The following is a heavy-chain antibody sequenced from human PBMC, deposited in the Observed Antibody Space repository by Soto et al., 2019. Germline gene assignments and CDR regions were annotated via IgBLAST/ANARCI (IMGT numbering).Heavy chain of an antibody. J-gene: IGHJ4*02. V-gene: IGHV3-21*06. Sequence: AGGSLRLSCAASGFTFTRYSMNWVRQAPGKGLEWVSSISSTTNYIYYGDSMKGRFAISRDNAKNSLYLEMNSLRAEDTAVYYCARESEDLTSNFDYWGQGTLVTVSS. CDR1: GFTFTRYS. CDR2: ISSTTNYI. CDR3: ARESEDLTSNFDY.